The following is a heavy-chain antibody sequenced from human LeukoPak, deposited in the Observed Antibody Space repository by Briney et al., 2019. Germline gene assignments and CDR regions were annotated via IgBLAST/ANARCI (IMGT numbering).Heavy chain of an antibody. CDR2: IWYDGSNK. D-gene: IGHD3-3*01. Sequence: PGGSLRLSCAASGFTFSSYGMHWVRQAPGKGLEWVAVIWYDGSNKYYADSVKGRFTISRDNSKNTLYLQMNSLRAEGTAVYYCARTEWLSTQLFGPWGQGTLVTVSS. CDR1: GFTFSSYG. CDR3: ARTEWLSTQLFGP. V-gene: IGHV3-33*01. J-gene: IGHJ5*02.